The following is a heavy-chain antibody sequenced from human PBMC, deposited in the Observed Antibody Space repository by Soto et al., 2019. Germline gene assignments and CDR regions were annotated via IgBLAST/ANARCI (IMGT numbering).Heavy chain of an antibody. CDR3: AKELEI. J-gene: IGHJ3*02. CDR1: GFTFSTYG. D-gene: IGHD1-1*01. V-gene: IGHV3-30*18. CDR2: ISYDGSNG. Sequence: HPGGSLRLSCAASGFTFSTYGMHWVRQAPGKGLEWVAVISYDGSNGYYAESVKGRFTISRDNSKNTLYLQMNSLRAEDAAVYYCAKELEIWGQGTMVTVS.